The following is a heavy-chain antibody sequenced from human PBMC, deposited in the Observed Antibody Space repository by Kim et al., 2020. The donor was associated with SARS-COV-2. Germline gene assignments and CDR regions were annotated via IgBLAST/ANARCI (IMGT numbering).Heavy chain of an antibody. D-gene: IGHD2-2*01. J-gene: IGHJ5*02. Sequence: SETLSLTCTVSGGSISSGGYYWSWIRQYPGKGLEWIGYIYYSGSTYYNPSLRSRVSISVDTSKNQFSLNLNSVTAADTAVYYCARYCSSTSCSWFDPWG. CDR3: ARYCSSTSCSWFDP. CDR2: IYYSGST. V-gene: IGHV4-31*03. CDR1: GGSISSGGYY.